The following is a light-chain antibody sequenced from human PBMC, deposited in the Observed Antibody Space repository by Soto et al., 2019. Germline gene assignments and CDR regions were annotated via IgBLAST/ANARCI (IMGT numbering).Light chain of an antibody. J-gene: IGKJ4*01. V-gene: IGKV1-39*01. CDR1: QSIRRS. CDR2: VAS. Sequence: DIQMTQSPSSLSASVGDRVTITCRASQSIRRSLSWYRQKPGKAPKLLINVASTLQSGVPSRFSGSGSGTDFTLAISSLQPEDFATYYCQQSSSTPQTFGGGTKVDIK. CDR3: QQSSSTPQT.